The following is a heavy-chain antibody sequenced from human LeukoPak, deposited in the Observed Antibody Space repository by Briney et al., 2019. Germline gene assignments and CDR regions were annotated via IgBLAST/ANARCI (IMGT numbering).Heavy chain of an antibody. Sequence: PSETLSLTCTVSGGSIISNFWSRIRQPAGKGLEWIGRIYSSGSTNYNPSLKSRVTMSVDPPKNKFSLKLTSVTAADTAVYYCATYGYTYGYSFDYWGQGTPVTVSS. CDR1: GGSIISNF. CDR3: ATYGYTYGYSFDY. CDR2: IYSSGST. D-gene: IGHD5-18*01. J-gene: IGHJ4*02. V-gene: IGHV4-4*07.